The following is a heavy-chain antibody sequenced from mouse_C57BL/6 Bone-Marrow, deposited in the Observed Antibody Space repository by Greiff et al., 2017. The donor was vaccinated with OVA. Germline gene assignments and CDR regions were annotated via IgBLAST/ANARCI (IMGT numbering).Heavy chain of an antibody. Sequence: VQLKESGPGLVKPSQSLSLTCSVTGYSITSGYYWNWIRQFPGNKLEWMGYISYDGSNNYNPSLKNRISITRDTSKNQFFLKLNSVTTEDTATYYCAREGITTVVGAMDYWGQGTSVTVSS. V-gene: IGHV3-6*01. CDR1: GYSITSGYY. J-gene: IGHJ4*01. CDR3: AREGITTVVGAMDY. D-gene: IGHD1-1*01. CDR2: ISYDGSN.